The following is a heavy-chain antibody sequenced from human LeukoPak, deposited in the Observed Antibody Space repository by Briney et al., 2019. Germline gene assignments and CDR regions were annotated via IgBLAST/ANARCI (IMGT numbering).Heavy chain of an antibody. Sequence: PSETLSLTCTVSGGSISSYYWSWIRQPPGKGLEWIGYIYYSGSTNYNPSLKSRVTISVDTSKNRFSLKLSSVTAADTAVYYCARSYTSYYFDYWGQGTLVTVSS. CDR3: ARSYTSYYFDY. V-gene: IGHV4-59*01. CDR1: GGSISSYY. CDR2: IYYSGST. J-gene: IGHJ4*01.